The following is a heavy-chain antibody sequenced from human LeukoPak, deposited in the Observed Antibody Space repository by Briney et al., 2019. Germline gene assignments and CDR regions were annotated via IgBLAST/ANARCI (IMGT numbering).Heavy chain of an antibody. CDR2: INHSGST. D-gene: IGHD6-19*01. J-gene: IGHJ6*02. V-gene: IGHV4-34*01. CDR1: GGSFSGYY. Sequence: SETLSLTCAVYGGSFSGYYWSWIRQPPGKGLEWIGEINHSGSTNYNPSLKSRVTISVDTSKNQFSLKLSSVTAADTAVYYCARGSGEEAYYYYYGMDVWGQGTTVTVSS. CDR3: ARGSGEEAYYYYYGMDV.